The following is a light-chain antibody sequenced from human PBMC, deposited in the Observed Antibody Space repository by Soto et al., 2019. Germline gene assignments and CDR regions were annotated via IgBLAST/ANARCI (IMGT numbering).Light chain of an antibody. CDR2: DAS. Sequence: EIVLTQSPGTLSVSPGERATLSCRASQIVTGDYLAWYQQKPGQAPRLLMYDASTRATGIPDRFSGSGSGTDFTLIISRLEPEDFAVYYCQQYGDSLLTFGQGTKVDI. CDR1: QIVTGDY. CDR3: QQYGDSLLT. J-gene: IGKJ1*01. V-gene: IGKV3-20*01.